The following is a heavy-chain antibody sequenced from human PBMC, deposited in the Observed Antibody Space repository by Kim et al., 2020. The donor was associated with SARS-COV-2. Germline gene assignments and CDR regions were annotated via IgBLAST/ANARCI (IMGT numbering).Heavy chain of an antibody. Sequence: GGSLRLSCAASGFTFSNAWMSWVRPVPGKGLEWVGRIKIKTDGGTTDYAAPVKGRFTIARDDSKNTLYRQMNSRKTEDTAVYYCTTDLHDYGDYADGGQGTLVTVAS. CDR3: TTDLHDYGDYAD. CDR2: IKIKTDGGTT. V-gene: IGHV3-15*01. J-gene: IGHJ1*01. CDR1: GFTFSNAW. D-gene: IGHD4-17*01.